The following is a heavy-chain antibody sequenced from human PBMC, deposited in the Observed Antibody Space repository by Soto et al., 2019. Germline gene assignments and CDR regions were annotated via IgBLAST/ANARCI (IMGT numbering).Heavy chain of an antibody. J-gene: IGHJ4*02. CDR2: INTDGSVA. V-gene: IGHV3-74*03. Sequence: GGSLRLSCAASGLTFRSYWMPWVRQAPGKGLVWVSRINTDGSVAMYVDSVKGRFTISRDNAKNTLYLHMNSLRAEDTAVYYCVRDMQLWRLDSWGQGILVTVSS. D-gene: IGHD2-21*01. CDR1: GLTFRSYW. CDR3: VRDMQLWRLDS.